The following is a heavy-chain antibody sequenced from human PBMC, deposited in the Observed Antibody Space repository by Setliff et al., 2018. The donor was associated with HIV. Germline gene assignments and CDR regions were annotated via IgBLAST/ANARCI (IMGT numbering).Heavy chain of an antibody. CDR3: FTGGYHHSGGYWGSYYYLDV. V-gene: IGHV3-15*07. CDR2: IKSKADGGTT. J-gene: IGHJ6*03. D-gene: IGHD2-21*02. Sequence: LRLSCAASGFTFTNAWMNWVRQAPGKGLEWVGRIKSKADGGTTDYAAPVKGRFTISRDDSENTLFLQMDSLKTEDTAMYYCFTGGYHHSGGYWGSYYYLDVWGKGTTVTVSS. CDR1: GFTFTNAW.